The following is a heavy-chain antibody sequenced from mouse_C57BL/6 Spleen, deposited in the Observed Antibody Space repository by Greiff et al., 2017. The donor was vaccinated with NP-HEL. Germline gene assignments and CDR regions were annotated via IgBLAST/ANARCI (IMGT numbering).Heavy chain of an antibody. J-gene: IGHJ3*01. CDR3: ARADPSYGNYEEWFAY. CDR1: GFTFSSYA. CDR2: ISDGGSYT. Sequence: EVKLMESGGGLVKAGGSLKLSCAASGFTFSSYAMSWVRQTPEKRLEWVATISDGGSYTYYPDNVQGRFTISRDNAKNNLYLQMSHLKSEDTAMYYWARADPSYGNYEEWFAYWGQGTLVTVSA. V-gene: IGHV5-4*03. D-gene: IGHD2-1*01.